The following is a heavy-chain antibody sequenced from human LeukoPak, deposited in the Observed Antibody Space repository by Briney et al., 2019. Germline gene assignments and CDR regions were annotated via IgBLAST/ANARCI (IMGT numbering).Heavy chain of an antibody. D-gene: IGHD7-27*01. CDR1: GVSIVRHY. Sequence: SETLSLTCTVSGVSIVRHYWIWIRQPPGKGLEWIGHISYSGSTNYNPSLKSRVTISVDTSKNQVSLRLSSVTAADTAVYYCARDGEGDEGWDYWGQGTLVTVSS. CDR2: ISYSGST. V-gene: IGHV4-59*11. CDR3: ARDGEGDEGWDY. J-gene: IGHJ4*02.